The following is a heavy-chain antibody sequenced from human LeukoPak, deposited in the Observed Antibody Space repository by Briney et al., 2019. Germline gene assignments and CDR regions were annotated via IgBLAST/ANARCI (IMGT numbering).Heavy chain of an antibody. Sequence: GSLRLSCAASGFTFSSYGMHWVRQAPGKGLEWVAFIRYDGSNKYYADSVKGRFTISRDNSKNTLYLQMNSLRAEDTAVYYCARSAVRGVSYFDYWGQGTLVTVSS. J-gene: IGHJ4*02. D-gene: IGHD3-10*01. V-gene: IGHV3-30*02. CDR1: GFTFSSYG. CDR2: IRYDGSNK. CDR3: ARSAVRGVSYFDY.